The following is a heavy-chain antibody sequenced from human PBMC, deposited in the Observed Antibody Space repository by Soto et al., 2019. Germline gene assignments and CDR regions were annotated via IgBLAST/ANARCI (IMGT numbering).Heavy chain of an antibody. D-gene: IGHD2-2*02. Sequence: QVQLQESGPVLVKPSGTLSLTCAVSGGSITSSNWWSWVRQPPGKGLEWIGEIYHSGITNYNPSLKSRVTISVDNSKNYFSLKLTSVTAADTAVYYCARGPATAIPAFDYWGQGTLVTVSS. V-gene: IGHV4-4*02. CDR3: ARGPATAIPAFDY. J-gene: IGHJ4*02. CDR1: GGSITSSNW. CDR2: IYHSGIT.